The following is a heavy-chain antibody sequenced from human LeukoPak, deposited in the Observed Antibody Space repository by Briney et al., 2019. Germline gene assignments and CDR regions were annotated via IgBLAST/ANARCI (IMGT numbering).Heavy chain of an antibody. J-gene: IGHJ4*02. CDR1: GFTFSSYA. Sequence: GGSLRLSCAASGFTFSSYAMSWVRQAPGKGLEWVSAISGSGGSTYYADSVKGRFTISRDNPRNTLYLQMNSLRAEDTAVYYCAKDDPLYYDILTGYPDYWGQGTLVTVSS. D-gene: IGHD3-9*01. V-gene: IGHV3-23*01. CDR2: ISGSGGST. CDR3: AKDDPLYYDILTGYPDY.